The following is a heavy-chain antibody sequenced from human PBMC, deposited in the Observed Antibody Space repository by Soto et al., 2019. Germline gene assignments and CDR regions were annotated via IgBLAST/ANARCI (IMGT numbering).Heavy chain of an antibody. J-gene: IGHJ4*02. V-gene: IGHV3-23*01. Sequence: EVQLLESGGGLVQPGGSLRLSCTASGFTFSSTSMSWVRQAPGKGLEWVSVTTSRDDRTYYADSVKGRFTISRDNSMNTLYLQMNSLRAEDTAVYFCAKLVKNWGQGTLVTVSS. CDR2: TTSRDDRT. CDR1: GFTFSSTS. CDR3: AKLVKN. D-gene: IGHD2-2*01.